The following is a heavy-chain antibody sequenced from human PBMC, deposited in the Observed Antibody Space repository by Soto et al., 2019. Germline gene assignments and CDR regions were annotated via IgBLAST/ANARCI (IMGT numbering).Heavy chain of an antibody. CDR2: TYFRSKWYN. V-gene: IGHV6-1*01. Sequence: SQTLSLTCAISGDSVSSNTASWNWIRQSPSRGLEWLGRTYFRSKWYNDYAVSVKSRIIINPDTSNNQFSLQLNSVTPEDTAVYFSEKGDNLGPKTGYAFDPWGQGIMVTVSS. CDR1: GDSVSSNTAS. J-gene: IGHJ5*02. D-gene: IGHD5-12*01. CDR3: EKGDNLGPKTGYAFDP.